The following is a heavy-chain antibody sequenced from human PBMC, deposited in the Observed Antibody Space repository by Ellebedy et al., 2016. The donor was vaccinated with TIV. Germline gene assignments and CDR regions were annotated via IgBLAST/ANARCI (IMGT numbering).Heavy chain of an antibody. D-gene: IGHD3-22*01. CDR3: ARRLSGYYWVDY. CDR1: GGSISSGDYY. V-gene: IGHV4-30-4*01. Sequence: LRLSXTVSGGSISSGDYYWSWIRQPPGKGLEWIGYIYYSGSTYYNPSLKSRVTISVDTSKNQFSLKLSSVTAADTAVYYCARRLSGYYWVDYWGQGTLVTVSS. CDR2: IYYSGST. J-gene: IGHJ4*02.